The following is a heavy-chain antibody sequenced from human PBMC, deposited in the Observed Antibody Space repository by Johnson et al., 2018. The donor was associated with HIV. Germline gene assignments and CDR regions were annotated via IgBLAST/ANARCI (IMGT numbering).Heavy chain of an antibody. J-gene: IGHJ3*01. CDR1: GFTFSSYA. Sequence: EVQLVESGGGLVQPGGSLRLSCAASGFTFSSYAMSWVRQAPGKGLEWVARTRDKANGYSTEYAASVKGRFTISRDASKDSLYLQMNSLKSEDTAVYFCARRAYTSGWYAAFDLWGQGTMVTVSS. CDR2: TRDKANGYST. V-gene: IGHV3-72*01. D-gene: IGHD6-19*01. CDR3: ARRAYTSGWYAAFDL.